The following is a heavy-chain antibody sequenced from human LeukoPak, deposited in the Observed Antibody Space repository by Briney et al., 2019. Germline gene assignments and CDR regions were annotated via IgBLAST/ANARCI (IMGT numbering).Heavy chain of an antibody. V-gene: IGHV4-38-2*01. CDR2: IYHSGST. CDR1: GYSISSGYY. J-gene: IGHJ3*02. Sequence: SETLSLTCAVSGYSISSGYYWGWIRQPPGKGLGWIGSIYHSGSTYYNPSLKSRVTISVDTSKNQFSLKLSSVTAADTAVYYCARPGGSSTSYDAFDIWGQGTMVTVSS. CDR3: ARPGGSSTSYDAFDI. D-gene: IGHD2-2*01.